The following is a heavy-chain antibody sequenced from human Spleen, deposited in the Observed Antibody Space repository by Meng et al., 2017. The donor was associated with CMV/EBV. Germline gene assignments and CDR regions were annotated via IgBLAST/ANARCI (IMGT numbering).Heavy chain of an antibody. Sequence: KASGYTFTGYYMHWVRQAPGQGLEWMGWINPNSGGTNYAQKFQGRVTMTRDTSISTAYMELSRLRSDDTAVYYCARAIGAGKGWFDPWGQGTLVTVSS. D-gene: IGHD4/OR15-4a*01. CDR3: ARAIGAGKGWFDP. CDR2: INPNSGGT. CDR1: GYTFTGYY. V-gene: IGHV1-2*02. J-gene: IGHJ5*02.